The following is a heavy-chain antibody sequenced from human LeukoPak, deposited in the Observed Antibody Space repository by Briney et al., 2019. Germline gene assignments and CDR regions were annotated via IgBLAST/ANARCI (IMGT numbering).Heavy chain of an antibody. D-gene: IGHD4-23*01. CDR3: ARGTTVVTPEVGWFDP. J-gene: IGHJ5*02. CDR2: ISAYNGNT. V-gene: IGHV1-18*01. Sequence: GGSVKVSCKASGYTFTSYGISWVRQAPGQGLEWMGWISAYNGNTNYAQKLQGRVTMTTDTSTSTAYMELRSLRSDDTAVYYCARGTTVVTPEVGWFDPWGQGTLVTVSS. CDR1: GYTFTSYG.